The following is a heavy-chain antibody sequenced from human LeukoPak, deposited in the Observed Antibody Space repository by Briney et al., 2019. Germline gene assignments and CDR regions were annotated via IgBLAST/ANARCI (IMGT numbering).Heavy chain of an antibody. CDR3: ARDRSVVPAAICDN. CDR1: GFTFSSYS. D-gene: IGHD2-2*01. CDR2: ISSSSSYI. J-gene: IGHJ4*02. V-gene: IGHV3-21*01. Sequence: PGGSLRLSCAASGFTFSSYSMNWVRQAPGKGLEWVSSISSSSSYIYYADSVKGRFTISRDNAKNSLYLQMNSLRAEDTAVYYCARDRSVVPAAICDNWGQGTLVTVSS.